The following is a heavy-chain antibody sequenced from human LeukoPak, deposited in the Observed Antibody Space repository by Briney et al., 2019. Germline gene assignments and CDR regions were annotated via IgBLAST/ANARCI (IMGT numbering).Heavy chain of an antibody. CDR1: GFPFSSYA. CDR2: ISGSGGST. V-gene: IGHV3-23*01. D-gene: IGHD2-21*01. Sequence: GSLRLSCAASGFPFSSYAMSWVRQAPGKGLEWVSAISGSGGSTYYADSVKGRFTISRDNSKNTLYLQMNSLRAEDMAVYYCAMVVPRRVDYWGQGTLVTVSS. J-gene: IGHJ4*02. CDR3: AMVVPRRVDY.